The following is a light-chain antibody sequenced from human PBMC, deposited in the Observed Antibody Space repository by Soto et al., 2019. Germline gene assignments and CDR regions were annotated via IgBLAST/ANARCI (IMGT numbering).Light chain of an antibody. V-gene: IGLV2-14*01. CDR2: DVS. CDR3: SSYTSSSTPVV. J-gene: IGLJ2*01. Sequence: QSALTQPASVSGAPGQSITISCTGTSSDVGGYNYVSWYQQHPGKAPKLMIYDVSNWPSGVSNRFSGSKSGNTASLTIAGLQAEDDDDYCCSSYTSSSTPVVFGGGTKVTVL. CDR1: SSDVGGYNY.